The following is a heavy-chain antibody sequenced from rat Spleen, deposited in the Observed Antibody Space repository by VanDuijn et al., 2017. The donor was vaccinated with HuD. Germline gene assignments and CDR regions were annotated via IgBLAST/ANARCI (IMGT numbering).Heavy chain of an antibody. D-gene: IGHD1-4*01. CDR3: ARNDFPGITGVMDA. CDR2: ISSSSGT. Sequence: VQLVESGGGLVQPGKSLKLSCSASGFTFSSYLMHWIRQVPGKGLDWVAYISSSSGTVYADAVKGRFTISRDNAKNTLYLQLDSLQSEDTAIYYCARNDFPGITGVMDAWGEGASVTVSS. V-gene: IGHV5-62*01. CDR1: GFTFSSYL. J-gene: IGHJ4*01.